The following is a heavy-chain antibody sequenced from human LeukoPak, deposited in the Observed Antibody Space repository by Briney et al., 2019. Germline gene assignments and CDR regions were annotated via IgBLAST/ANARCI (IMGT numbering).Heavy chain of an antibody. J-gene: IGHJ6*02. D-gene: IGHD3-3*01. CDR3: ARDGLERDFWSGYYPEPGDYYGMDV. CDR1: GFTFSSYA. CDR2: ISYDGSNK. Sequence: GRSLRLSCAASGFTFSSYAMHWVRQAPGKGLEWVAVISYDGSNKYYADSVKGRFTISRDNSKNTLYLQMNSLRAEDTAVYYCARDGLERDFWSGYYPEPGDYYGMDVWGQGTTVTVSS. V-gene: IGHV3-30-3*01.